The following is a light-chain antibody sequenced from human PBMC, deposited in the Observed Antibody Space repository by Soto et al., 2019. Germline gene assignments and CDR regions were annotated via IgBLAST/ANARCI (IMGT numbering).Light chain of an antibody. J-gene: IGKJ4*01. CDR3: QQYNRWPLT. Sequence: EIVMKQYPDNLSVSPGERVTLFCMASQTIYDKLAWYQQNPGQTPRLVIYDTSTRATGTPGSFSGSGSGTEFTLTISSLPSEDFAVYYCQQYNRWPLTFGGGTKV. CDR2: DTS. CDR1: QTIYDK. V-gene: IGKV3-15*01.